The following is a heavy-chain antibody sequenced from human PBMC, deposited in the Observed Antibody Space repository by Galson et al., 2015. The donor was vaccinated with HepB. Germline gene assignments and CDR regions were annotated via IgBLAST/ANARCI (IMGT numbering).Heavy chain of an antibody. CDR1: GGSISSSSYY. V-gene: IGHV4-39*01. CDR2: IYYSGST. Sequence: ETLSLTCTVSGGSISSSSYYWGWIRQPPGKGLEWIGSIYYSGSTYYNPSLKSRVTISVDTSKNQFSLKLSSVTAADTAVYYCARVRYYYDSSGYYFMSWGQGTLVTVSS. D-gene: IGHD3-22*01. CDR3: ARVRYYYDSSGYYFMS. J-gene: IGHJ5*02.